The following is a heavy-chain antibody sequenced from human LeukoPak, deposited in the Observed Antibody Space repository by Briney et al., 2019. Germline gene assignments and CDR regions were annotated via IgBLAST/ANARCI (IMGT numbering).Heavy chain of an antibody. Sequence: GASVKVSCKASGYTFTSYYIHWVRQAPGQGLEWKGIINPSGGSTSYAQKFQGRVTMTRDMSTSTVYMELSSLRSEDTAVYYCGRAPFGVVILNWFDPWGQGTLVSVSS. D-gene: IGHD3-3*01. CDR3: GRAPFGVVILNWFDP. CDR2: INPSGGST. CDR1: GYTFTSYY. V-gene: IGHV1-46*01. J-gene: IGHJ5*02.